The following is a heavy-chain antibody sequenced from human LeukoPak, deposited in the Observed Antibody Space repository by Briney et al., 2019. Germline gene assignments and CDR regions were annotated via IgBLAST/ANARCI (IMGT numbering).Heavy chain of an antibody. V-gene: IGHV4-34*01. CDR3: ARRDINYYDSSGYPY. CDR1: GGSLSDYY. Sequence: PSETLSLTCAVYGGSLSDYYWSWIRQPPGKGLEWIGEINHSGSTNYNPSLKSRVTISVDTSKNQFSLKLSSVTAADTAVYYCARRDINYYDSSGYPYWGQGTLVTVSS. D-gene: IGHD3-22*01. CDR2: INHSGST. J-gene: IGHJ4*02.